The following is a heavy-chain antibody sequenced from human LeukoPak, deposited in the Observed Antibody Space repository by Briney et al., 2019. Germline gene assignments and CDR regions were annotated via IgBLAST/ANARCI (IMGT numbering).Heavy chain of an antibody. V-gene: IGHV4-30-4*01. CDR2: IYYSGST. Sequence: PSETLSLTWTVSGDSISSDDYYWRWIRQPPGKGLEWIGYIYYSGSTYYNPSLKSRVTISVDTSKNQFSLKLSSVTAADTAVYYCASNDFWSGLPFDPWGQGTLVTVSS. CDR3: ASNDFWSGLPFDP. J-gene: IGHJ5*02. D-gene: IGHD3-3*01. CDR1: GDSISSDDYY.